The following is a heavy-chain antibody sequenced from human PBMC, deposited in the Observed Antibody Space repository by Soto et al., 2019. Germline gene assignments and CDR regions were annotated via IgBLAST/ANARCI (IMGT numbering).Heavy chain of an antibody. CDR2: IYHSGST. V-gene: IGHV4-4*02. CDR3: ARRGEVWVFTWHPPFDY. J-gene: IGHJ4*02. CDR1: GGSISSSNW. D-gene: IGHD3-16*01. Sequence: QVQLQESGPGLVKPSGTLSLTCAVSGGSISSSNWWSWVRQPPGKGLEWIGEIYHSGSTNYNPSLKRRVTISVDKSKNQFSLKLSSVTAADTAVYYCARRGEVWVFTWHPPFDYWGQGTLVTVSS.